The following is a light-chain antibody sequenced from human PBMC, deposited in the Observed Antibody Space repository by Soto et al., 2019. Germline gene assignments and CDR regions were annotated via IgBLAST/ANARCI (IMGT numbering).Light chain of an antibody. J-gene: IGLJ3*02. CDR1: SSNIGAGYD. V-gene: IGLV1-40*01. Sequence: QSVLTQPPSVSAAPGQRVTISCTGSSSNIGAGYDVHWYQQLPGTAPKLLIYGNSNRPSGVPDRFSCSKSGTSASLAITGLQAEDEADYYCQSYDSSLSGWVFGGGTKVTVL. CDR3: QSYDSSLSGWV. CDR2: GNS.